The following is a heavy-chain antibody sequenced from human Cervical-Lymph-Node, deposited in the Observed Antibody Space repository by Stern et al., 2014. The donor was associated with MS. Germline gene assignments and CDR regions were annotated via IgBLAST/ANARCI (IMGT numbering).Heavy chain of an antibody. CDR3: ARVRYNYGSVDAFDI. CDR1: GFTFNNYN. Sequence: QLVESGGGLVKPGGSLRLSCAASGFTFNNYNMNWVRQAPGKGLEWVSGISSSRTYIYYAYSVKGRFTIPRDNAQKSLALQINSLRAEDAAVYYCARVRYNYGSVDAFDIWGQGTMVTVSS. CDR2: ISSSRTYI. D-gene: IGHD3-10*01. J-gene: IGHJ3*02. V-gene: IGHV3-21*01.